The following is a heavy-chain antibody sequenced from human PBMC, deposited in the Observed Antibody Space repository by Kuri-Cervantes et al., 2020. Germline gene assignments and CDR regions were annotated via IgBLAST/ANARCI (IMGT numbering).Heavy chain of an antibody. CDR3: AKDPNGDYVGAFDD. CDR2: ISGSDYSR. Sequence: GGSLRLSCTASGFTFGDYAMSWVRQAPGKGLEWVSSISGSDYSRYADSVKGRFTISRDNSKNTLYLQMNSLRAEDTAVYYCAKDPNGDYVGAFDDWGQGTLVTVSS. V-gene: IGHV3-23*01. D-gene: IGHD4-17*01. CDR1: GFTFGDYA. J-gene: IGHJ4*02.